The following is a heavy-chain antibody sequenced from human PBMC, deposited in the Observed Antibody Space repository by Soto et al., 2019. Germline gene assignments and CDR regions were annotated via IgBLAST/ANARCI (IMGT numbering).Heavy chain of an antibody. CDR2: IYYSGSN. CDR3: AREIPREGGGYFDF. V-gene: IGHV4-31*03. J-gene: IGHJ4*02. Sequence: QVQLQESGPGLVKPSQTLSLTCTVSGGSISSGGYYWSWIRQHPGKGLEWIGYIYYSGSNYYNTSLKRRVIISVDTSKNQFSLKLCSVTAADTAVYYCAREIPREGGGYFDFWGQGTLVTVSS. D-gene: IGHD1-26*01. CDR1: GGSISSGGYY.